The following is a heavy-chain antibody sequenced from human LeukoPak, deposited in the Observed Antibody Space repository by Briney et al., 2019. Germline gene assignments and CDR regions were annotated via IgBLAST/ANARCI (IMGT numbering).Heavy chain of an antibody. CDR3: AKGGGFSGWYGVD. J-gene: IGHJ4*02. CDR2: IRYDGSNK. CDR1: GFTFSSYG. D-gene: IGHD6-19*01. Sequence: GGSLRLSCAASGFTFSSYGMHWVRQAPGKGLEWVAFIRYDGSNKYYADSVKGRFTISRDNSKNTLYLQMNSLRAEDTAVYYCAKGGGFSGWYGVDWGQGTLVTVSS. V-gene: IGHV3-30*02.